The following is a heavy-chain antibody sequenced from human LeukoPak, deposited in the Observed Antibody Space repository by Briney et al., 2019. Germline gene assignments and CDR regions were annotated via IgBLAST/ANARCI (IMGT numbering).Heavy chain of an antibody. CDR2: IHYSGST. D-gene: IGHD5-12*01. V-gene: IGHV4-59*01. CDR3: ARLVADSVKRYFDY. J-gene: IGHJ4*02. CDR1: GGSISSYY. Sequence: PSETLSLTCTVSGGSISSYYWSWIRQPPGKGLEWLGYIHYSGSTNSNPSLRSRVTISVDTSKKQFSLKLNSVTAADTAVYYCARLVADSVKRYFDYWGQGTLVTVSS.